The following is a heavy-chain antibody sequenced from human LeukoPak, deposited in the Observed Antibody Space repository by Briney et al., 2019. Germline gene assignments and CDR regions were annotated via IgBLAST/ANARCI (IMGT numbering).Heavy chain of an antibody. CDR2: VYTSGGT. CDR1: GGSISSYH. CDR3: ARDGLYSYGYSYFDY. Sequence: PSETLSLTCTVSGGSISSYHWSWVRQPAGKGLEWIGGVYTSGGTNYNPSLNRRVTMSVDTSKEQLYLNLSSVTAADTAVYYCARDGLYSYGYSYFDYWGQGTLVTVSS. D-gene: IGHD5-18*01. J-gene: IGHJ4*02. V-gene: IGHV4-4*07.